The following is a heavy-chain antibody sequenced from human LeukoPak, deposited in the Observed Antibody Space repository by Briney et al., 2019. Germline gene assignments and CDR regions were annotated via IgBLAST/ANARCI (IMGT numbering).Heavy chain of an antibody. CDR3: AKDSGSSTYGDYVDAFDI. D-gene: IGHD4-17*01. V-gene: IGHV3-23*01. CDR2: ISGSGGST. Sequence: PVGCLRLSCAASGFTFSSYAMSWVRQAPGKGLEWVSAISGSGGSTYYADSVKGRFTISRDNSKNTLYLQMNSLRAEDTAVYYCAKDSGSSTYGDYVDAFDIWGQGTMVTVSS. J-gene: IGHJ3*02. CDR1: GFTFSSYA.